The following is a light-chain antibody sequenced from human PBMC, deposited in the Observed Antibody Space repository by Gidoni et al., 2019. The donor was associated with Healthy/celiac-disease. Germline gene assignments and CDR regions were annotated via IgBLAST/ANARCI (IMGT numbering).Light chain of an antibody. CDR2: LGS. CDR3: MQALQTPS. V-gene: IGKV2-28*01. J-gene: IGKJ4*01. Sequence: DIVMTQSPLSLPVTPGEPASISCRSSQSLLHSNGYNYLDWYLQKPGQSPQLLIYLGSNRASGVPDRFSGSGSGTDFTLKISRVEAEDVGVYYCMQALQTPSXGXGTKVEIK. CDR1: QSLLHSNGYNY.